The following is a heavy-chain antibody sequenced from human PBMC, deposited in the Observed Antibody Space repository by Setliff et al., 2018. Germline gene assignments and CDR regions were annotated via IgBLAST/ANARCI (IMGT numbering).Heavy chain of an antibody. D-gene: IGHD2-2*01. CDR2: ISVYSGNA. Sequence: ASVKVSCKASGYSFSDSAVSWVRQAPGQGLEWVGWISVYSGNAYYAQKLQDRVTLTTDTSTTTAYLEVRSLTSDDTAVYYCARLVRYCTRISCQRTPGAEYWGQGSLVTSPQ. V-gene: IGHV1-18*01. J-gene: IGHJ4*02. CDR3: ARLVRYCTRISCQRTPGAEY. CDR1: GYSFSDSA.